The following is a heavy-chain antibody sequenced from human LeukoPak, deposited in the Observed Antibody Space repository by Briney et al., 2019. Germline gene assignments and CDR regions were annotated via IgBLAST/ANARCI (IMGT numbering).Heavy chain of an antibody. J-gene: IGHJ4*02. CDR3: AKDWVDTAMVSYYFDY. Sequence: GGSLRLSCAASGFTFSSYGMHWVRQAPGKGLEWVAFIRYDGSNKYYADSMKGRFTISRDNSKNTLYLQMNSLRAEDTAVYYCAKDWVDTAMVSYYFDYWGQGTLVTVSS. V-gene: IGHV3-30*02. CDR2: IRYDGSNK. CDR1: GFTFSSYG. D-gene: IGHD5-18*01.